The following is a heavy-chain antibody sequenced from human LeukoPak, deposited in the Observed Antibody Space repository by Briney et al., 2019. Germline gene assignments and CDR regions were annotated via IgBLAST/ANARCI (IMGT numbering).Heavy chain of an antibody. V-gene: IGHV3-48*01. CDR1: GFTFCSYK. Sequence: GGSLRLSCAASGFTFCSYKMNCVRQAPGKGLEWVSYISSSSSTIFYADSVKGRFTISRDNAKNSLYLQMNSLRGEDTAVYYCATLGPDYYYGMDVWGQGTTVTVSS. CDR2: ISSSSSTI. J-gene: IGHJ6*02. CDR3: ATLGPDYYYGMDV.